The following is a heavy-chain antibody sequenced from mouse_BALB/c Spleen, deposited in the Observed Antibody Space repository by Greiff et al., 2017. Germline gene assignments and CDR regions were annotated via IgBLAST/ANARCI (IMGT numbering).Heavy chain of an antibody. Sequence: VQLKESGPGLVKPSQSLSLTCTVTGYSITSDYAWNWIRQFPGNKLGWMGYISYSGSTSYNPSLKSRISITRDTSKNPFFLQLNSVTTEDTATYYCARGDYGSSLWFAYWGQGTLVTVSA. CDR1: GYSITSDYA. V-gene: IGHV3-2*02. J-gene: IGHJ3*01. CDR2: ISYSGST. CDR3: ARGDYGSSLWFAY. D-gene: IGHD1-1*01.